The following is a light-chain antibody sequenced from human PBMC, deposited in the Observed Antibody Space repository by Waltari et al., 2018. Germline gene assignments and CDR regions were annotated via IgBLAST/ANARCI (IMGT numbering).Light chain of an antibody. Sequence: DTLMTQSPSTLSASVGDRVTITSRASQSISVWLAWYQQKPGKAPKLLISKASTLESGVPSRFSGSGSGTDFTLTISSLQPDDFATYYCQFYNSYSITFGQGTRLEIK. J-gene: IGKJ5*01. V-gene: IGKV1-5*03. CDR2: KAS. CDR3: QFYNSYSIT. CDR1: QSISVW.